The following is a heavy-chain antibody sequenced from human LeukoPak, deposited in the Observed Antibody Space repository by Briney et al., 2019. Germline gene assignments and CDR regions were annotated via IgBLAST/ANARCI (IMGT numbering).Heavy chain of an antibody. D-gene: IGHD3-22*01. V-gene: IGHV3-74*01. CDR3: ARAPSEIGGYYPEYFRH. CDR2: IKSDGST. Sequence: GGSLRLSCAASGYTFSSYWMHWVRQAPGKGLVWVSRIKSDGSTRYADSVKGRFTISRDNAKNTVSLQMNSLRSEDTGVYYCARAPSEIGGYYPEYFRHWGQGTLVTVSP. CDR1: GYTFSSYW. J-gene: IGHJ1*01.